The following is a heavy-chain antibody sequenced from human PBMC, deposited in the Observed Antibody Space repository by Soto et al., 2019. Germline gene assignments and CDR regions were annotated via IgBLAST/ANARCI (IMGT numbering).Heavy chain of an antibody. CDR2: IWYDGSNK. D-gene: IGHD6-6*01. V-gene: IGHV3-33*01. CDR3: ARDSSISGIDY. J-gene: IGHJ4*02. CDR1: GFTFSSYG. Sequence: PGGSLRLSCAASGFTFSSYGMHWVRQAPGKGLEWVAVIWYDGSNKYYADSVKGRFTISRDNSKNTLYLQMNSPRAEDTAVYYCARDSSISGIDYWGQGTLVTVSS.